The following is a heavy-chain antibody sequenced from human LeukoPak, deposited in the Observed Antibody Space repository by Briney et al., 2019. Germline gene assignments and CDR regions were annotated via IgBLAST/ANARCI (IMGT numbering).Heavy chain of an antibody. CDR3: ARAPISMIRGVGNWFDP. V-gene: IGHV3-48*04. CDR1: GFTFSSYS. CDR2: ISSSSSTI. Sequence: GGSLRLSCAASGFTFSSYSTNWVRQAPGKGLEWVSYISSSSSTIYYADSVKGRFTISRDNAKSSLYLQMNSLRAEDTALYYCARAPISMIRGVGNWFDPWGQGTLVTVSS. D-gene: IGHD3-10*01. J-gene: IGHJ5*02.